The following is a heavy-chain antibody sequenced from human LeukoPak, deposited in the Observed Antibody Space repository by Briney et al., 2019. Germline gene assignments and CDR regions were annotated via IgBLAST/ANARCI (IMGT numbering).Heavy chain of an antibody. Sequence: ASVKVSCKASGYTFTTYYMHWVRQAPGQGLEWMGIINPSGGSTTYAQKFQGRVTITADESTSTAYMELSSLRSEDTAVYYCARYCSSTSCYPYYYYYGMDVWGQGTTVTVSS. D-gene: IGHD2-2*01. J-gene: IGHJ6*02. V-gene: IGHV1-46*01. CDR3: ARYCSSTSCYPYYYYYGMDV. CDR1: GYTFTTYY. CDR2: INPSGGST.